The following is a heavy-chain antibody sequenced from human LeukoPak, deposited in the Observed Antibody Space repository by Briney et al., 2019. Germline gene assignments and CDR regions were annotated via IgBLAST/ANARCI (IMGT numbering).Heavy chain of an antibody. CDR1: GFTFDNYA. V-gene: IGHV3-9*01. Sequence: GGSLRLSCAASGFTFDNYAMHWVRQVPGKGLQCVSGSSWNSGTKDYADSVKGRFTISRDNAKNSLYLQMDSLGAEDTAVYYCARQREMATIFTALGYGGQGTLVTVPS. D-gene: IGHD5-24*01. J-gene: IGHJ4*02. CDR2: SSWNSGTK. CDR3: ARQREMATIFTALGY.